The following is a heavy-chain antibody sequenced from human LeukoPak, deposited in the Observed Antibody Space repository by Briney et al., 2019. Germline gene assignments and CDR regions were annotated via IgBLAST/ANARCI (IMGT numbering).Heavy chain of an antibody. V-gene: IGHV1-2*06. Sequence: ASVKVSCKASGYTFSGYYMHWVRQAPGQGLEGMGRVNPKSGDTKYAQKFQDRVSMTRDTSITTAYLELNSLKSDDTAIYYCARGPGSDWNFEFWGRGTLITVSS. CDR1: GYTFSGYY. CDR2: VNPKSGDT. J-gene: IGHJ2*01. D-gene: IGHD6-19*01. CDR3: ARGPGSDWNFEF.